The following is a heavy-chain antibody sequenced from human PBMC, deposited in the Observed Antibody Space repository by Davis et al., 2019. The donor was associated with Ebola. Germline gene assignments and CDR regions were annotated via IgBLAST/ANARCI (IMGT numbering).Heavy chain of an antibody. CDR2: ISGSGGST. CDR1: VITFSSYA. Sequence: GESLKISCTASVITFSSYAMTWVRQAPGKGLEWVSAISGSGGSTYYADSVKGRFTISRDNSKNTLYLQMNSLRAEDTAVYFCAKGRVDLTTSSPLGNWGQGTLVIVSS. J-gene: IGHJ4*02. CDR3: AKGRVDLTTSSPLGN. V-gene: IGHV3-23*01. D-gene: IGHD2/OR15-2a*01.